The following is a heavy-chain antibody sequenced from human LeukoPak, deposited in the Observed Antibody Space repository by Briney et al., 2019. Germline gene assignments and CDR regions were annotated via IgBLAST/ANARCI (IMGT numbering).Heavy chain of an antibody. CDR2: LNPNAENT. D-gene: IGHD6-19*01. J-gene: IGHJ4*02. Sequence: ASVKVSCKTSGYTFTIYAINWVRQAPGQGLEWMGWLNPNAENTCYAQNFLGRVTLTSDTSRNTAYMELSSLRSDDTAVYFCARGTQQWLLGGDYVDYWGEGTLVTVSS. V-gene: IGHV1-8*01. CDR3: ARGTQQWLLGGDYVDY. CDR1: GYTFTIYA.